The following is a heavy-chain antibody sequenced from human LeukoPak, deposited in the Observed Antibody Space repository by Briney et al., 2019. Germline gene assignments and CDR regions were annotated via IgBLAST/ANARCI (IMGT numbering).Heavy chain of an antibody. CDR2: ISVSGTTM. J-gene: IGHJ4*02. D-gene: IGHD2-2*01. CDR1: GFTFTDYY. CDR3: ARVREVVPAASWDY. Sequence: GGSLRLSCATSGFTFTDYYMSWIRQAPGKGLEWVSYISVSGTTMYYADSVKGRFTLSRDNAKNSLYLQMNSLRAEDTAVYYCARVREVVPAASWDYWGQGTLVTVSS. V-gene: IGHV3-11*01.